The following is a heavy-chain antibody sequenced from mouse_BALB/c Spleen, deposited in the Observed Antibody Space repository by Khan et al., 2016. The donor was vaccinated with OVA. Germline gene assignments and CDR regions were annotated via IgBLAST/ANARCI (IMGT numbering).Heavy chain of an antibody. D-gene: IGHD1-1*01. CDR3: TRLAYYYDGEGFAY. CDR2: VSTGGGYT. V-gene: IGHV5-6*01. Sequence: EVELVESGGDLVKPGGSLKLSCAASGFTFSTYGMSWVRQTPDKRLEWVATVSTGGGYTYYPDSVKGRFIISRDNAKNTLYLQMSGLKSEDTAMFYCTRLAYYYDGEGFAYGGQGTLVTVSA. J-gene: IGHJ3*01. CDR1: GFTFSTYG.